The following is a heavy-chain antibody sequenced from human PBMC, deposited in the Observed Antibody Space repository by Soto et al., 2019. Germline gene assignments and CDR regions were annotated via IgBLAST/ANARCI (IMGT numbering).Heavy chain of an antibody. Sequence: QVQLVQSGAEVKKPGASVKVSCKASGYTFTSYYMHWVRQAPGQGLEWMGIINPSGGSTSYAQKFQGRVTMTRDTSTSTVYMELSSLRSEDTAVYYCARVLEHYDILTGYELGNDAFDIWGQGTMVTVSS. D-gene: IGHD3-9*01. CDR2: INPSGGST. J-gene: IGHJ3*02. CDR3: ARVLEHYDILTGYELGNDAFDI. CDR1: GYTFTSYY. V-gene: IGHV1-46*03.